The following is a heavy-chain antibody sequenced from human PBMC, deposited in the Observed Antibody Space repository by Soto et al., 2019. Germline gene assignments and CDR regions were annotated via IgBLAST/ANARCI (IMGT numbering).Heavy chain of an antibody. Sequence: LRLSCAASGFTFSSYAMHWVRQAPGKGLEWVAVISYDGSNKYYADSVKGRFTISRDNSKNTLYLQMNSLRAEDTAVYYCARTPELATIAYYYYGMDVWGQGTTVTVSS. CDR3: ARTPELATIAYYYYGMDV. J-gene: IGHJ6*02. V-gene: IGHV3-30-3*01. CDR2: ISYDGSNK. CDR1: GFTFSSYA. D-gene: IGHD5-12*01.